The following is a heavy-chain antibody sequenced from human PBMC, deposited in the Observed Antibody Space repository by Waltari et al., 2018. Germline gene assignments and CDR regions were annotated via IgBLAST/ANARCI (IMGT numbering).Heavy chain of an antibody. Sequence: QVQLVQSGAEVKKPGASVKVSCKASGYTFTSYDINWVRQATGQGLEWMGWMNPKRGNTGYAQMFQGRVTMTRHTSISTAYMEVNSLTSEDTAVYYCARVSSAPYRSAWHFDYWGQGTLVTVSS. D-gene: IGHD6-19*01. CDR2: MNPKRGNT. J-gene: IGHJ4*02. V-gene: IGHV1-8*01. CDR3: ARVSSAPYRSAWHFDY. CDR1: GYTFTSYD.